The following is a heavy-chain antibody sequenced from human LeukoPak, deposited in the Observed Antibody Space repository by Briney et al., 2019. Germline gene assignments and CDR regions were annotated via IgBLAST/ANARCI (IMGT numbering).Heavy chain of an antibody. J-gene: IGHJ4*02. CDR3: ARSVTIFGVATLGY. CDR2: INPNSGGT. D-gene: IGHD3-3*01. V-gene: IGHV1-2*02. Sequence: ASVKVSCKASGYTFTGYYMHWVRQAPGQGLEWMGWINPNSGGTNYAQKFQGRVSITRDMSTSTIYMELSSLRSDDTAVYYCARSVTIFGVATLGYWGQGTPVTVSS. CDR1: GYTFTGYY.